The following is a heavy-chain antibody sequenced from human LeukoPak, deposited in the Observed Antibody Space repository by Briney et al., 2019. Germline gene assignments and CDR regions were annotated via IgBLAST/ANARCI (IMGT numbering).Heavy chain of an antibody. D-gene: IGHD3-10*01. V-gene: IGHV3-30*02. Sequence: SVKGRFIISRDNSKNTLYLQMNGLRPEDTAVYFCAKGWGNKFASGSSYLDSWGQGTLVTVSS. J-gene: IGHJ4*02. CDR3: AKGWGNKFASGSSYLDS.